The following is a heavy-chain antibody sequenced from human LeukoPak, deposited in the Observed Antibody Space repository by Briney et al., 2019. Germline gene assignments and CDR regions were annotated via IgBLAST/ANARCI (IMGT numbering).Heavy chain of an antibody. V-gene: IGHV1-2*02. Sequence: ASVKVSCKASGYTFTAYYMHWVRQAPGQGLEWMGWINPNSGGTNYAQKFQGRVTMTRDTSISTAYMDLSRLRSDDTAMYYCARWLQRDVYGDYWGQGTLVTVSS. CDR1: GYTFTAYY. CDR3: ARWLQRDVYGDY. CDR2: INPNSGGT. D-gene: IGHD5-24*01. J-gene: IGHJ4*02.